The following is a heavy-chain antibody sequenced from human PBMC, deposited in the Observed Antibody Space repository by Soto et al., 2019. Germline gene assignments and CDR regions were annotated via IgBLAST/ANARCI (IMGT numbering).Heavy chain of an antibody. CDR1: GDSIGGAGF. D-gene: IGHD2-21*02. J-gene: IGHJ5*02. CDR3: ARSGVTGIVIPSHWFDP. CDR2: ISSSGST. Sequence: PSETLSLTCTVSGDSIGGAGFWCWIRQFPGRGLEWIGCISSSGSTYYNPALNNRISLSLDTSQNQFSLKLLSVTAADTAIYYCARSGVTGIVIPSHWFDPWGQGTLVTVSS. V-gene: IGHV4-31*03.